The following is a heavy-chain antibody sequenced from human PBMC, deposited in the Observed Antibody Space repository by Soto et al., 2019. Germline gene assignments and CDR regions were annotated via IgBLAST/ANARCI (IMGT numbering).Heavy chain of an antibody. CDR2: IWYDGSNK. V-gene: IGHV3-33*01. CDR3: ARLYYYYYMDV. CDR1: GFTFSSYG. J-gene: IGHJ6*03. Sequence: QVQLVESGGGVVQPGRSLRLSCAASGFTFSSYGMHWVRQAPGKGLEWVAVIWYDGSNKYYADSVKGRFTISRDNSKNTLYLQMNSLRAEDTAVYYCARLYYYYYMDVWGKGTTVNVSS.